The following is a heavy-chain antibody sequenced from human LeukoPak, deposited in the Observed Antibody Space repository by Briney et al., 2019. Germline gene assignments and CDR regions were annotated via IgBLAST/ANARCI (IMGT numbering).Heavy chain of an antibody. D-gene: IGHD6-13*01. V-gene: IGHV3-21*01. CDR3: ASARSQGPYFDY. CDR1: GFTFSTYS. Sequence: GGSLRLSCAASGFTFSTYSMNWVRQAPGKGLEWVSSISSSSYIYYADSVKGRFTISRDNAKNSLYLQMNSLRAEDTAVYYCASARSQGPYFDYWGQGTLVTVSS. CDR2: ISSSSYI. J-gene: IGHJ4*02.